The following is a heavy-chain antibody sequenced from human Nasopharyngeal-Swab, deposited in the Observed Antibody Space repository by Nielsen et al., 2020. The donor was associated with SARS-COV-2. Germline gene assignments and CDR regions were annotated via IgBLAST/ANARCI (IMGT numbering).Heavy chain of an antibody. CDR1: GFTFSSYW. D-gene: IGHD3-16*01. CDR3: ARYDYIWGSLYGMDV. J-gene: IGHJ6*02. CDR2: INSDGSST. Sequence: GESLKISCAASGFTFSSYWMHWVRQAPGEGLVWVSRINSDGSSTSYADSVKGRFTISRDNAKNTLYLQMNSLRAEDTAVYYCARYDYIWGSLYGMDVWGQGTTVTVSS. V-gene: IGHV3-74*01.